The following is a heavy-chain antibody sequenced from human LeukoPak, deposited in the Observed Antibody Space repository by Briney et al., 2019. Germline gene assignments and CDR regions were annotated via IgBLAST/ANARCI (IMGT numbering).Heavy chain of an antibody. D-gene: IGHD3-16*02. CDR1: GGSSSGYY. CDR2: INHSGST. CDR3: ARENYDYVWGSYQEGYYFDY. J-gene: IGHJ4*02. Sequence: SETLSLTCAVYGGSSSGYYWSWIRQPPGKGLEWIGEINHSGSTNYNPSLKSRVTISVDTSKNQFSLKLSSVTAADTAVYYCARENYDYVWGSYQEGYYFDYWGQGTLVTVSS. V-gene: IGHV4-34*01.